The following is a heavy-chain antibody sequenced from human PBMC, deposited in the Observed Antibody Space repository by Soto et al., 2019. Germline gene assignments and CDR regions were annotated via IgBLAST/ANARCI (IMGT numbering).Heavy chain of an antibody. CDR2: ISSSSSYI. CDR1: GFTFSSYS. Sequence: GGSLRLSCAASGFTFSSYSMNWVRQAPGKGLEWVSSISSSSSYIYYADSVKGRFTISRDNAKNSLYLQMNSLRAEDTAVYYCARDVTTAGTSPFDYWGQGTLVTVSS. D-gene: IGHD6-13*01. V-gene: IGHV3-21*01. J-gene: IGHJ4*02. CDR3: ARDVTTAGTSPFDY.